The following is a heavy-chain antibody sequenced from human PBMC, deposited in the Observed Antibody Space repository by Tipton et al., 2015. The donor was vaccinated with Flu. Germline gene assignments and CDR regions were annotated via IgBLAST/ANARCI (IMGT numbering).Heavy chain of an antibody. Sequence: TLSLTCAVSGYSINSGYFWGWIRQPPGKGLEWIGSKYHSGTTYYNPSLKSRVTISVDTSKNQFSLKLNSVTAADTAVYYCSRSTYYYGSGSSDYWGQGTLVTVSS. J-gene: IGHJ4*02. CDR1: GYSINSGYF. CDR3: SRSTYYYGSGSSDY. D-gene: IGHD3-10*01. CDR2: KYHSGTT. V-gene: IGHV4-38-2*01.